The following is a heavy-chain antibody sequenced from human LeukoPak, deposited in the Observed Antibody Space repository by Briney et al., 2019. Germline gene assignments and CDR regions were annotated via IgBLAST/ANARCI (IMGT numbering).Heavy chain of an antibody. D-gene: IGHD3-22*01. J-gene: IGHJ4*02. CDR3: ARASRHYSDPRYYYDSSGDMGY. V-gene: IGHV1-2*06. CDR1: GYTFSGYY. Sequence: ASVKVSCKASGYTFSGYYMHWVRQAPGQGLEWMGRINPNSGGTDYAQKFQGRVTMTRDTSISTAYMELSRLRSDDTAVYYCARASRHYSDPRYYYDSSGDMGYWGQGTLVTVSS. CDR2: INPNSGGT.